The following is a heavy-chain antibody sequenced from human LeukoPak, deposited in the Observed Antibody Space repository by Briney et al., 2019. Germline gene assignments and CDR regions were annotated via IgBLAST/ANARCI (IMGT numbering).Heavy chain of an antibody. V-gene: IGHV3-23*01. CDR3: ARAWSGYSNYYYYYYMDV. J-gene: IGHJ6*03. D-gene: IGHD3-3*01. CDR1: GFTFSSYA. Sequence: GGSLRLSCAASGFTFSSYAMSWVRQAPGKGLEWVSAISGSGGSTYYADSVKGRFTISRGNSKNTLYLQMNSLRAEDTAVYYCARAWSGYSNYYYYYYMDVWGKGTTVTVSS. CDR2: ISGSGGST.